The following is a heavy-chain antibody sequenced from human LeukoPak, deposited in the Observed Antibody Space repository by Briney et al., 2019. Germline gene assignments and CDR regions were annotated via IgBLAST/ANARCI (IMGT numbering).Heavy chain of an antibody. CDR3: AREGFGELSHFDY. CDR2: INHSGRT. Sequence: SETLSLTCVVYGXSFSGDYWSWIRQPPGRGLEWIGEINHSGRTNYSPSLKSRVTISVDTSKNQFSLKLSSVTAADTAVYYCAREGFGELSHFDYWGQGTLVTVSS. V-gene: IGHV4-34*01. D-gene: IGHD3-10*01. CDR1: GXSFSGDY. J-gene: IGHJ4*02.